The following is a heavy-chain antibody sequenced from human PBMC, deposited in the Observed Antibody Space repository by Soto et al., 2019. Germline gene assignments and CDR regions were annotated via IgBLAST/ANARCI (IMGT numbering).Heavy chain of an antibody. CDR1: GGTFSSHA. Sequence: SVKVSCKASGGTFSSHAISWVRQAPGQGLEWMGGIIPFFKAANYAQKFQGRVTITADDSTSTAYMDLYSLRSEDTAVYYCARDVPLNYYDGTFSYYAMDVWGQGTTVTDSS. D-gene: IGHD3-16*01. CDR3: ARDVPLNYYDGTFSYYAMDV. V-gene: IGHV1-69*13. CDR2: IIPFFKAA. J-gene: IGHJ6*02.